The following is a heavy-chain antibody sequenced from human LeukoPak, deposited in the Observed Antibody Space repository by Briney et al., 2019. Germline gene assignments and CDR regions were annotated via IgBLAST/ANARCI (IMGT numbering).Heavy chain of an antibody. CDR2: ISASGSSI. CDR1: GFIFSSYD. D-gene: IGHD1-26*01. J-gene: IGHJ5*02. Sequence: GGSLRLSCAASGFIFSSYDMNWVRQAPGKGLEWISDISASGSSIHYADSVKGRFTISRDNAKNSLYLQMNSLRAEATAIYYCARARWNSADLYWFDPWGQGTLVTVTS. CDR3: ARARWNSADLYWFDP. V-gene: IGHV3-48*03.